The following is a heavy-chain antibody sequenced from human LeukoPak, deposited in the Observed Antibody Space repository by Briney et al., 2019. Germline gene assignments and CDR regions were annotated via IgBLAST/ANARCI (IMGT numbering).Heavy chain of an antibody. J-gene: IGHJ3*02. Sequence: PGGSLRLSCAASGFTFSSYAMHWVRQAPGKGLEWVSAISGSGGSTYYADSVKGRFTISRDNSKNTLYLQMNSLRAEDTAVYYCAKGSAYTYYYDSSGYSGHDAFDIWGQGTMVTVSS. CDR3: AKGSAYTYYYDSSGYSGHDAFDI. V-gene: IGHV3-23*01. D-gene: IGHD3-22*01. CDR1: GFTFSSYA. CDR2: ISGSGGST.